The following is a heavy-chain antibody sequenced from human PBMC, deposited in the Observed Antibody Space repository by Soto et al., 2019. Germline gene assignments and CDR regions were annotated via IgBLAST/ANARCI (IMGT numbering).Heavy chain of an antibody. CDR2: IIPIFGTA. V-gene: IGHV1-69*13. CDR1: GGTFSSYA. J-gene: IGHJ6*02. D-gene: IGHD4-4*01. CDR3: ARSTTVTTLWYYGMDV. Sequence: SVKVSCKASGGTFSSYAIGWVRQAPGQGLEWMGGIIPIFGTANYAQKFQGRVTITADESTSTAYMELSSLRSEDTAVYYCARSTTVTTLWYYGMDVWGQGTTVTVSS.